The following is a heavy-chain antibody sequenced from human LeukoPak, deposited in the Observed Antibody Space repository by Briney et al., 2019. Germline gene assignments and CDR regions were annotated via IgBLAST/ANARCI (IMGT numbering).Heavy chain of an antibody. CDR3: ARDRSVRYFDY. J-gene: IGHJ4*02. Sequence: GTSLRLSCAASGFTFSSYGMHWVRQAPGKGLEWVAVMWYDGSNKYYADSVKGRFTISRDTPRNTLYLQMNSLRAEDTAVYYCARDRSVRYFDYWGQGALVTVSS. D-gene: IGHD2-15*01. CDR1: GFTFSSYG. CDR2: MWYDGSNK. V-gene: IGHV3-33*01.